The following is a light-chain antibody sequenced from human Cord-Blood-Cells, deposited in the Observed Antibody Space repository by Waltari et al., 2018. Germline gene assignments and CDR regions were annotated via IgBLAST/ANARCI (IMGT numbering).Light chain of an antibody. CDR2: LNSDGSH. CDR3: QTWGTGIHVV. V-gene: IGLV4-69*01. Sequence: QLVLTQSPSASASLGASVKLTCTLSSGHSSYALAWHQQQPEKRPRCSMKLNSDGSHSKGDGIPDRFAGSSSGAERYLTISSLQSEDEADYYCQTWGTGIHVVFGGGTKLTVL. J-gene: IGLJ2*01. CDR1: SGHSSYA.